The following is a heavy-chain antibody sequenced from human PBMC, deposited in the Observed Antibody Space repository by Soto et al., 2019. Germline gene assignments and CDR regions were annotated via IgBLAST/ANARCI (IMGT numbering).Heavy chain of an antibody. CDR3: ARDLRYSSSSYWFDP. CDR2: IYYSGST. J-gene: IGHJ5*02. CDR1: GGSISSGVYY. V-gene: IGHV4-31*03. D-gene: IGHD6-6*01. Sequence: PSETLSLTCTVSGGSISSGVYYWSWIRQHPGKGLEWIGYIYYSGSTYYNPSLKSRVTISVDTSKNQFSLKLSSVTAADTAVYYCARDLRYSSSSYWFDPWGQGTLVTVSS.